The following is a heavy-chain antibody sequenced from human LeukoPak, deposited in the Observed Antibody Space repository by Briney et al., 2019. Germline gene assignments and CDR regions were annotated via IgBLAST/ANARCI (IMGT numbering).Heavy chain of an antibody. CDR2: IYYSGST. J-gene: IGHJ4*02. CDR3: ARSDYGDSKLDY. D-gene: IGHD4-17*01. V-gene: IGHV4-59*01. Sequence: KPSETLSLTCTVSGGSISSYYWSWIRQPPGKGLEWIGYIYYSGSTNYNPSLKSRVTISVDTSKNQFSLELSSVTAADTAVYYCARSDYGDSKLDYWGQGTLVTVSS. CDR1: GGSISSYY.